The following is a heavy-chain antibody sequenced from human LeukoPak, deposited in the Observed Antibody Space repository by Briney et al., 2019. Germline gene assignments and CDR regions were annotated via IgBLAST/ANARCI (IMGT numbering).Heavy chain of an antibody. Sequence: SETLSLTCAVYGGSFSGYYWSSIRQPPGKGLEWIGEINHSGSTNYNPSLKSRVTISVDTSKNQFSLKLSSVTAVDTAVYYCASGRYRGSLDYWGQGTLVTVSS. CDR3: ASGRYRGSLDY. J-gene: IGHJ4*02. D-gene: IGHD3-16*02. CDR1: GGSFSGYY. V-gene: IGHV4-34*01. CDR2: INHSGST.